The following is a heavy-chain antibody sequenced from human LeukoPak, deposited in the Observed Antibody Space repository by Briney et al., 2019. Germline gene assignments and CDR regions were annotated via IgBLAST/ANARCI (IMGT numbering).Heavy chain of an antibody. CDR2: INPNSGGT. J-gene: IGHJ3*02. Sequence: ASVKVSCKASGYTFTGYYMHWVRQAPGQGLEWMGWINPNSGGTNYAQKFQGRVTMTRDTSISTAYMELSRLRSDDTAVYYCARVAPTVTDAFDIWGQGTMVTVSS. D-gene: IGHD4-11*01. V-gene: IGHV1-2*02. CDR3: ARVAPTVTDAFDI. CDR1: GYTFTGYY.